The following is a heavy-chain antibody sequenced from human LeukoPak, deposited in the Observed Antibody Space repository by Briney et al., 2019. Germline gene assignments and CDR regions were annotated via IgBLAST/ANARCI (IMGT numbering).Heavy chain of an antibody. J-gene: IGHJ5*01. CDR1: GFTFSSYW. CDR3: PRITAYDDS. V-gene: IGHV3-7*01. D-gene: IGHD1-20*01. CDR2: INQDGGDK. Sequence: PGGSLRLSCAVSGFTFSSYWMSWVRQAPGKGLEWVANINQDGGDKYYVDSVKGRFTISRDNAKNSLYLQMNSLGAEDTAVYYCPRITAYDDSWGQGTLVTVSS.